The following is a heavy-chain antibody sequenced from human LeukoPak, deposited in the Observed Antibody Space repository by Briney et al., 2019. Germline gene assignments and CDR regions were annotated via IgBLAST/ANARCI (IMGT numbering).Heavy chain of an antibody. D-gene: IGHD2-8*01. Sequence: GGSLRLSCAVSGFTFSSYAMHWVRQAPGKGLEWVAVIWYDGSNKYYADSVKGRFTISRDNSKNTLYLQMSSLRAEDTAVYYCAGSEWGNYYYYGMDVWGQGTTVTVSS. J-gene: IGHJ6*02. CDR2: IWYDGSNK. CDR3: AGSEWGNYYYYGMDV. V-gene: IGHV3-33*08. CDR1: GFTFSSYA.